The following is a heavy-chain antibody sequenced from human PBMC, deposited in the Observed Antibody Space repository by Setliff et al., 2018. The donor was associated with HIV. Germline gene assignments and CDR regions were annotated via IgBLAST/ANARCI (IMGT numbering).Heavy chain of an antibody. CDR2: LWRDEVRE. CDR1: GFSIENFD. V-gene: IGHV3-33*08. D-gene: IGHD3-3*01. Sequence: PGGSLRLSCTVVGFSIENFDMHWVRQAPGKGLEWVSLLWRDEVREYYADSVKGRFSISRDRSRNTVSLQMDSLRVEDSGMYYCARLYPPVRSGGATTRPKPLDVWGKGTTVTVSS. CDR3: ARLYPPVRSGGATTRPKPLDV. J-gene: IGHJ6*04.